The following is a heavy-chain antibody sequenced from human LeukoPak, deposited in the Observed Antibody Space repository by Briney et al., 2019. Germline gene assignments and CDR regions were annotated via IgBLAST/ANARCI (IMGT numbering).Heavy chain of an antibody. V-gene: IGHV3-15*01. CDR2: IKSKTDGGTI. CDR1: GFTFSNAW. D-gene: IGHD4-17*01. CDR3: TTPLTTVTPGAFDI. J-gene: IGHJ3*02. Sequence: GGSLRLSCTASGFTFSNAWMSWVRQAPGKGLEWVGRIKSKTDGGTIDYAAPVKGRFTISRDDSKSTLYLQMNSLKTEDTAVYYCTTPLTTVTPGAFDIWGQGTMVSVSS.